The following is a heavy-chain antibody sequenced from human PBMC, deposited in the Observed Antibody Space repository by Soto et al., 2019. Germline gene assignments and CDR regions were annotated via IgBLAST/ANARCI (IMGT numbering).Heavy chain of an antibody. Sequence: QVQLQESGPGLVKPSQTLSLTCTVSGGSISSGGYYWSWIRQHPGKGLEWIGYIYYSGSTYYNPSLKSRVTISVDTSKNQFSLKLSSVTAADTAVYYCARDHRGIAAAGTQENYYYYGMDVWGQGTTVTVSS. D-gene: IGHD6-13*01. V-gene: IGHV4-31*03. CDR3: ARDHRGIAAAGTQENYYYYGMDV. CDR2: IYYSGST. J-gene: IGHJ6*02. CDR1: GGSISSGGYY.